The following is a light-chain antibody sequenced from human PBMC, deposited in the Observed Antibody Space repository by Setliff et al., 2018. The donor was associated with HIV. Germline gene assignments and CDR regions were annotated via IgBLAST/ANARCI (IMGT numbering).Light chain of an antibody. J-gene: IGLJ1*01. Sequence: QSVLAQPASVSGSPGQSITISCTGTSSDVGGYNYVSWYQQHPGKAPRLIIHDVSNRPSGVSDRFSGSKSGNTASLTISGLQTEDEAVYYCSTYTAIPTSVYVFGTGTKVTVL. CDR3: STYTAIPTSVYV. V-gene: IGLV2-14*03. CDR2: DVS. CDR1: SSDVGGYNY.